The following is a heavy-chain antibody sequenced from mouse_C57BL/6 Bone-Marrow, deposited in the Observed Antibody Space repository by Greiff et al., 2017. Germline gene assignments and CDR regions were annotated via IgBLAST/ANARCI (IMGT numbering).Heavy chain of an antibody. CDR1: GFSLSTFGMG. CDR3: ARMDYGSTDWYFDV. Sequence: QVTLKESGPGILQPSQTLSLTCSFSGFSLSTFGMGVGWIRQPSGKGLEWLAHIWWDDDKYYNPALKSRLTISKDTSKNQVFLKIANVDTADTATYYCARMDYGSTDWYFDVWGTGTTVTVSS. CDR2: IWWDDDK. D-gene: IGHD1-1*01. V-gene: IGHV8-8*01. J-gene: IGHJ1*03.